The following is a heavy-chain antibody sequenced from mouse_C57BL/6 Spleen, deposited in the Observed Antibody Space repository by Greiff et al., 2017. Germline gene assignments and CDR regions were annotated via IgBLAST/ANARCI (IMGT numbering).Heavy chain of an antibody. Sequence: QVQLKESGPELVKPGASVKISCKASGYSFTSYYIHWVKQRPGQGLAWIGWIYPGSGNTKYNEKFKGKATLTADTSASTAYMQLSSLTSEDSAVYYCARSDYYGSSYDYWGQGTTLTVSS. V-gene: IGHV1-66*01. J-gene: IGHJ2*01. D-gene: IGHD1-1*01. CDR2: IYPGSGNT. CDR3: ARSDYYGSSYDY. CDR1: GYSFTSYY.